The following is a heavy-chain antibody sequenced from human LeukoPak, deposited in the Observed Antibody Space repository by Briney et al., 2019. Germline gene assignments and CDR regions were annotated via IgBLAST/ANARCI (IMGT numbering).Heavy chain of an antibody. CDR1: GFTFSTYW. CDR3: ARAPSEIGGYYPEYFRH. V-gene: IGHV3-74*01. J-gene: IGHJ1*01. D-gene: IGHD3-22*01. Sequence: GGSLILSCASSGFTFSTYWMHWVRQAPGKGLVWVSRIKSDGSTSYADSVKGRFTISRDNAKNTVSLQMNSLRPEDTGVYYCARAPSEIGGYYPEYFRHWGQGTLVTVSS. CDR2: IKSDGST.